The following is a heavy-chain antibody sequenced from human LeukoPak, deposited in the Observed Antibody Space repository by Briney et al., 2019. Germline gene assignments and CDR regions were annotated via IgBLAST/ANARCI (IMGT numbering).Heavy chain of an antibody. CDR3: ARDHRGVSGARHDY. J-gene: IGHJ4*02. Sequence: PSETLSLTCTVSGGSISSSSYYWGWIRQPPGKGLEWVSHISSSGRTICYADSVKGRFTISRDNAKKSLYLQMNSLRAEDTAVYYCARDHRGVSGARHDYWGQGTLVTVSS. D-gene: IGHD3-10*01. CDR1: GGSISSSSYY. CDR2: ISSSGRTI. V-gene: IGHV3-11*04.